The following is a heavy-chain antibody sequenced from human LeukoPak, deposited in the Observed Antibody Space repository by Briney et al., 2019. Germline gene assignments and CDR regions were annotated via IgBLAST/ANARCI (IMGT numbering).Heavy chain of an antibody. J-gene: IGHJ4*02. D-gene: IGHD3/OR15-3a*01. Sequence: LETLSLTCTVSGVSISSSYSYWGWIRQPPGMGLEGIGSIYYTGNTYYNASLKSQVSISIDTSKNQFSLKLTSVTPADTAVYYCARQTGSGLFILPGGQGTLVTVSS. V-gene: IGHV4-39*01. CDR2: IYYTGNT. CDR1: GVSISSSYSY. CDR3: ARQTGSGLFILP.